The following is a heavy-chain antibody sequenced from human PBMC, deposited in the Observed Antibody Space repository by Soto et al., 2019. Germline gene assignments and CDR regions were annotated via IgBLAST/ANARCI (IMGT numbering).Heavy chain of an antibody. D-gene: IGHD1-1*01. CDR3: AGVAGHKNACFDS. CDR2: INPGSGVT. Sequence: ASVKVSCKACGYSFTKYHMHWVRPAPGQGLEWMGWINPGSGVTNQAQKFQGRVTLTRDTSITTTYMELNSLTSDHTAVSYCAGVAGHKNACFDSWGQGALVTVSS. J-gene: IGHJ4*02. V-gene: IGHV1-2*02. CDR1: GYSFTKYH.